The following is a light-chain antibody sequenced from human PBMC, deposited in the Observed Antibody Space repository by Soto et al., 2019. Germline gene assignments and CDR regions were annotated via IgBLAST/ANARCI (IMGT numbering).Light chain of an antibody. V-gene: IGKV1-9*01. CDR1: QVISTS. CDR2: AAS. CDR3: QHLNSYPQT. Sequence: DLPMNQSLVFLSFTVKERLTSTFRASQVISTSLAWYQVKPGKAPKLLIYAASTLESGVPSSFSGSGSGTEFTLTISSLQPEDFATYYCQHLNSYPQTFAHGTLLEIK. J-gene: IGKJ5*01.